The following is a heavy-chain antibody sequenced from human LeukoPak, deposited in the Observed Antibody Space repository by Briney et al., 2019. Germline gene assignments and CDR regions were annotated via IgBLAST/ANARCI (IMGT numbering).Heavy chain of an antibody. V-gene: IGHV3-7*01. D-gene: IGHD3-10*01. CDR1: GFTFSSYW. Sequence: GGSLRLSCAASGFTFSSYWMSWVRQAPGKGLEWVANIKQDGSEKYYVDSVKGRFTISRDNAKNSLYLQMNSLRAEDTAVYYCARARWFGEPRGTYFDYWGQGTLVTVSS. CDR2: IKQDGSEK. CDR3: ARARWFGEPRGTYFDY. J-gene: IGHJ4*02.